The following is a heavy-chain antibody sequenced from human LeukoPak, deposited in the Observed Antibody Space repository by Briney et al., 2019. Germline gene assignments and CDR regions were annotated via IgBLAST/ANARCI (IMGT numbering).Heavy chain of an antibody. V-gene: IGHV4-34*01. CDR3: ARLRNLDY. CDR2: INHSGST. D-gene: IGHD1-14*01. J-gene: IGHJ4*02. CDR1: GGSFNGYH. Sequence: SETLSLTCEVNGGSFNGYHWTWIRQPPGKGLEWIGEINHSGSTNYNPSLKSRVTISVDTSKNQFSLKLSSVTAADTAVYYCARLRNLDYWGQGTLVTVSS.